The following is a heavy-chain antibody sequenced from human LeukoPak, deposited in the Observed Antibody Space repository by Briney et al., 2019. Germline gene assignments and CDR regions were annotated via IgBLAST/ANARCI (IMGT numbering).Heavy chain of an antibody. CDR3: ATGPYCSSTSCYKPNDY. CDR1: GFTFSSYW. CDR2: IKQDGSEK. Sequence: GGSLRLSCAASGFTFSSYWMSWVRRAPGKGLEWVANIKQDGSEKYYVDSVKGRFTISRDNAKNSLYLQMNSLRAEDTAVYYCATGPYCSSTSCYKPNDYWGQGTLVTVSS. D-gene: IGHD2-2*02. J-gene: IGHJ4*02. V-gene: IGHV3-7*01.